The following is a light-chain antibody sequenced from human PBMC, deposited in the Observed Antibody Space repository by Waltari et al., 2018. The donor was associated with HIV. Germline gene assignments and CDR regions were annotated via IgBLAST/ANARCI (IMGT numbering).Light chain of an antibody. V-gene: IGKV1-12*01. CDR1: QGISTW. J-gene: IGKJ5*01. CDR2: GAA. Sequence: DIQMTQSPSSVSASVGDRVTLTCRATQGISTWLAWYQQKPGKAPKRLISGAANLEPGVPSRFSGSGSGTSFSRTITSLQADDFAIYYCQQTNSFPFTFGQGTRLEIK. CDR3: QQTNSFPFT.